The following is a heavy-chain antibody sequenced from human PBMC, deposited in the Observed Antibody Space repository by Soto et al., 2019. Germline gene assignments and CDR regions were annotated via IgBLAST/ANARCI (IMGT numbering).Heavy chain of an antibody. CDR3: ARRKCLDY. Sequence: SETLSLTCTVSGGSISSYYWSWIRQPPGKGLEWIGYIYYSGSTYYNPSLKSRVTISVDTSKNQFSLELSSVTAADTAVYYCARRKCLDYWGQGTLVTVSS. V-gene: IGHV4-59*12. CDR1: GGSISSYY. J-gene: IGHJ4*02. CDR2: IYYSGST.